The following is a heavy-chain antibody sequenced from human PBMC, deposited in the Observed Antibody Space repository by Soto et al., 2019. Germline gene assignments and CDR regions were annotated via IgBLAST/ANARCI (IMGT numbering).Heavy chain of an antibody. CDR3: AKARSSSFDYYYYGMDV. V-gene: IGHV3-23*01. J-gene: IGHJ6*02. Sequence: DVQLLESGGGLVQPGGSLKLSCVASGFSFNKYAMIWVRQAPGKGQEWVSGITGSGGSTYYADSVKGRFTISRDNSKNTLYLQMNSLRAEDTAVYYCAKARSSSFDYYYYGMDVWGQGTTVTVSS. D-gene: IGHD6-6*01. CDR1: GFSFNKYA. CDR2: ITGSGGST.